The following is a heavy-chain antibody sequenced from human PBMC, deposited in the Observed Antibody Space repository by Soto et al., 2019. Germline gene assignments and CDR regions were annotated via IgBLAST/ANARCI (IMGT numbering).Heavy chain of an antibody. CDR3: VKMAFGGVIVRWYFDY. J-gene: IGHJ4*02. V-gene: IGHV3-23*01. CDR2: ISGSGGST. CDR1: GFTFSSYA. Sequence: EVQLLESGGGLVQPGGSLRLSCAASGFTFSSYAMSWVRQAPGKGLEWVSAISGSGGSTYYADSVKGRFTISRDNSKNTLYLQMNSLRAEDTAVYYCVKMAFGGVIVRWYFDYWGQGTLVTVSS. D-gene: IGHD3-16*02.